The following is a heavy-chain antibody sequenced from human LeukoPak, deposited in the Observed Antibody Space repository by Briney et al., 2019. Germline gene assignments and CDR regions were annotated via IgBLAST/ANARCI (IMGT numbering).Heavy chain of an antibody. Sequence: ETLSLTCTVSGGSISSSSYYWGWIRQPPGKALEWLAHIFSNDEKSYSTSLKSRLTISKDTSKSQVVLTMTNMDPGDTATYFCARKEGTNPIDYWGQGTLVTVSS. CDR3: ARKEGTNPIDY. D-gene: IGHD1-14*01. CDR2: IFSNDEK. CDR1: GGSISSSSYY. V-gene: IGHV2-26*01. J-gene: IGHJ4*01.